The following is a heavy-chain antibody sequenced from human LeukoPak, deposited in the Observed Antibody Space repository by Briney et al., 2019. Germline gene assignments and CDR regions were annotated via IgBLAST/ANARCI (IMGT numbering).Heavy chain of an antibody. CDR2: FDPEDGET. J-gene: IGHJ3*02. D-gene: IGHD2-15*01. Sequence: GASVKVSCKVSGYTLTELSMHWVRQAPGKGLEWMGGFDPEDGETIYAQKFQGRVTMTEDTSTDTAYMELSSLRSEDTAVYYCATATPNGAWVVAAKYDLDAFDIWGQGTMVTVSS. CDR3: ATATPNGAWVVAAKYDLDAFDI. CDR1: GYTLTELS. V-gene: IGHV1-24*01.